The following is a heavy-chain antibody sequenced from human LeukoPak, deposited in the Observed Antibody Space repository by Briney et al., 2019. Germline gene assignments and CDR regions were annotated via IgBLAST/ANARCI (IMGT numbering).Heavy chain of an antibody. CDR1: GFTFDDYA. J-gene: IGHJ4*02. CDR3: ARDDYYDSSGLSDY. Sequence: PGRSLRLSCAASGFTFDDYAMHWVRQAPGKGLEWVSGISWNSGSIGYADSVKGRFTISRDNAKNSLYLQMNSLRAEDTAVYYCARDDYYDSSGLSDYWGQGTLVTVSS. V-gene: IGHV3-9*01. D-gene: IGHD3-22*01. CDR2: ISWNSGSI.